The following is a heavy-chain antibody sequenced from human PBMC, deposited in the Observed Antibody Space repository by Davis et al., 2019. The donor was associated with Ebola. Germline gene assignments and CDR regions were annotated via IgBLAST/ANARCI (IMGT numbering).Heavy chain of an antibody. J-gene: IGHJ5*02. Sequence: GESLKISCAASGFTFSSYAMHWVRQAPGKGLEWVAVISYDGSNKYYADSVKGRFTISRDNSTNTLYLQMNSLRAEDTAAYYCARDYDRDWFDPWGQGTLVTVSS. V-gene: IGHV3-30*04. D-gene: IGHD3-16*01. CDR2: ISYDGSNK. CDR3: ARDYDRDWFDP. CDR1: GFTFSSYA.